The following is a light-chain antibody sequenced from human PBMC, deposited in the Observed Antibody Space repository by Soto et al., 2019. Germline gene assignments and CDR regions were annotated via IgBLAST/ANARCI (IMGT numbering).Light chain of an antibody. Sequence: DIQMTQSPSSQSASVGDRVTITCRASQSINIFLNWYQQKPGKAPNVLISGASSLQGGVPSRFSGSGSGTDFTLTITSLHPEDFATYYCQQSYSTPYTFGQGTKLEIK. CDR1: QSINIF. CDR2: GAS. CDR3: QQSYSTPYT. V-gene: IGKV1-39*01. J-gene: IGKJ2*01.